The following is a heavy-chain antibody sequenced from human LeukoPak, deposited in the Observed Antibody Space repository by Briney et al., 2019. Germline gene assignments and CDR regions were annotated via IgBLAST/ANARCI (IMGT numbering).Heavy chain of an antibody. CDR2: IYYSGST. V-gene: IGHV4-31*03. D-gene: IGHD4-17*01. Sequence: SQTLSLTCTVSGGSISSGGYYWSWIRQHPGKGLEWIGYIYYSGSTYYNPSLKSRVTMSVDTSKNQFSLKLSSVTAADTAVYYCARDHDYGDQPFQHWGQGTLVTVSS. J-gene: IGHJ1*01. CDR3: ARDHDYGDQPFQH. CDR1: GGSISSGGYY.